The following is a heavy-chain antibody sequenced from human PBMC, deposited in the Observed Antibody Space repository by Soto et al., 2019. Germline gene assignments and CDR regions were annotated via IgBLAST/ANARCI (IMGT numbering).Heavy chain of an antibody. D-gene: IGHD1-1*01. J-gene: IGHJ4*02. V-gene: IGHV3-23*01. Sequence: EVQLLESGGGLVQPGGSLRLSCAASGFTFGSYAMSWVRQAPGKGLEWVSGISDSGGNKYYADSVKGRFTISRDNSRNTLNLQMNSLRAEETAVYYCAESGGRNWFNGYRGQGTLVTVSS. CDR2: ISDSGGNK. CDR1: GFTFGSYA. CDR3: AESGGRNWFNGY.